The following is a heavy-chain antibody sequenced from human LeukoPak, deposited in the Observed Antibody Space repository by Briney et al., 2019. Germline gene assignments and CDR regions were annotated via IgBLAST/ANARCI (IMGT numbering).Heavy chain of an antibody. V-gene: IGHV6-1*01. CDR1: RDTASITSAS. D-gene: IGHD6-13*01. CDR3: ARGIGGSSSWYSY. CDR2: TFYVVKWNN. J-gene: IGHJ4*02. Sequence: SQTLSLTSAIPRDTASITSASCNWVRQSPSRGLEWHGWTFYVVKWNNDYAVSVKSRITINPATSKNKFSLQLNSVTTEDTAVYYCARGIGGSSSWYSYWGQGTQVTVSP.